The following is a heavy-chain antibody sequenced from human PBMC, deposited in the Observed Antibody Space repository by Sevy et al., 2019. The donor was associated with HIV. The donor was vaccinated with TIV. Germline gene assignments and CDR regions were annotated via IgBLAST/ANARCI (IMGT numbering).Heavy chain of an antibody. V-gene: IGHV3-21*01. CDR3: ARDGGGSIAFDI. CDR1: GFTFSSYS. Sequence: GGSLRLSCAASGFTFSSYSMNWVRQAPGKGLEWVSSISSSSRYIYYADSVKGRFTISRDNAKNSLYLQMNSLRAEDTAVYYCARDGGGSIAFDIWGQGTMVTVSS. D-gene: IGHD3-10*01. J-gene: IGHJ3*02. CDR2: ISSSSRYI.